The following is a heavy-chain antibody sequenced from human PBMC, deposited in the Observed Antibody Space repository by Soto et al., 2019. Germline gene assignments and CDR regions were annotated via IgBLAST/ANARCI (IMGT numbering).Heavy chain of an antibody. CDR3: GYSSSYYYYYGMDV. Sequence: ASVKVSCKASGVTFSSYAISWVRQAPGQGLEWMGGIIPIFGTANYAQKFQGRATITADESTSTAYMELSSLRSEDTAVYYCGYSSSYYYYYGMDVWGQGTTVTAP. V-gene: IGHV1-69*13. D-gene: IGHD6-6*01. CDR2: IIPIFGTA. CDR1: GVTFSSYA. J-gene: IGHJ6*02.